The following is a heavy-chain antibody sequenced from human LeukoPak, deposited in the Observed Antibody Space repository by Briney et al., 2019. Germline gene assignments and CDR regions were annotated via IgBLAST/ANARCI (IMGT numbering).Heavy chain of an antibody. CDR2: IYYSGST. CDR3: ASGYYYYLDSGNYYYGMDV. V-gene: IGHV4-59*01. D-gene: IGHD3-22*01. CDR1: GGSISSYY. J-gene: IGHJ6*02. Sequence: PSETLSLTCTVSGGSISSYYWSWIRQPPGKGLEWIGYIYYSGSTSYNPSLKSRVTISVDTSKNQFSLKLSSVTAADTAVYYCASGYYYYLDSGNYYYGMDVWGQGTTVTVSS.